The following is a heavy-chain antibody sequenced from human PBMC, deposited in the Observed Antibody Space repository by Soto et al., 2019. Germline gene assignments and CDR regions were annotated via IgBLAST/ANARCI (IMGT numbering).Heavy chain of an antibody. CDR2: LNHNSGNT. CDR1: GYTFPSYD. J-gene: IGHJ5*02. CDR3: AGEHYGNSDWFDP. V-gene: IGHV1-8*01. D-gene: IGHD3-10*01. Sequence: QVQLVQSGAEVKKPGASVKVSCKASGYTFPSYDINWVRQATGQVLEWMGWLNHNSGNTGYAQKFQGRVTMTRNTCIITAYMELSSLRSEDTAVYYCAGEHYGNSDWFDPWGQGALVTVSS.